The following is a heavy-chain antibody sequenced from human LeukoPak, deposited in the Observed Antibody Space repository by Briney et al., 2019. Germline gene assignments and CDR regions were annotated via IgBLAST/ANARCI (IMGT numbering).Heavy chain of an antibody. CDR1: GFTFSSYS. D-gene: IGHD3-22*01. Sequence: KAGGSLRLSCAASGFTFSSYSMNWIRQPPGKGLEWVSYINSSSSYIYYADSVKGRFTISRDNAKNSLYLQMNSLRAEDTAVYYCAKDLGSPYYYDSSGYYPKDYWGQGTLVTVSS. CDR3: AKDLGSPYYYDSSGYYPKDY. V-gene: IGHV3-21*04. CDR2: INSSSSYI. J-gene: IGHJ4*02.